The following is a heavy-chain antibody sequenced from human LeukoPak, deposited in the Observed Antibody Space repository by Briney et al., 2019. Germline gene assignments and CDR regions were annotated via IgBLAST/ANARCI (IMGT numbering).Heavy chain of an antibody. Sequence: ALVKVSCKASGYTFTGYYMHWVRQAPGQGLEWMGWINPHSGGTNYAQKFQGRVTMTRDTSISTAYMELSRLRYDDTAVYYCARDSGERGSGSYLIAYWGQGTLVTVSS. J-gene: IGHJ4*02. CDR3: ARDSGERGSGSYLIAY. CDR1: GYTFTGYY. D-gene: IGHD3-10*01. CDR2: INPHSGGT. V-gene: IGHV1-2*02.